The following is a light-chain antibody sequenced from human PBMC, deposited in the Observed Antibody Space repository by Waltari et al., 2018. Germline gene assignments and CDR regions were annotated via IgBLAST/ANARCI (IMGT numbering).Light chain of an antibody. V-gene: IGKV3-15*01. CDR2: AAT. CDR3: QQYHNWAPFT. CDR1: QGVLTN. J-gene: IGKJ3*01. Sequence: EVVMTQSPGTLSASPGERVSPSCRASQGVLTNLAWYQQKPGQAPRRLICAATIRATGIPAGFGGSGSGTEFTLTISSLQTEDFAVYYCQQYHNWAPFTFGPGTKVDIK.